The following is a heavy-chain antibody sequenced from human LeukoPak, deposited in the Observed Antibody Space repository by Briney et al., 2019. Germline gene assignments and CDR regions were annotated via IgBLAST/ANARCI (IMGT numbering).Heavy chain of an antibody. V-gene: IGHV4-59*01. Sequence: TSETLSLTCTVSGGSISIGYWSWIRQPPRKGLEWIAYIYNSGRSNYNPSLKSRVTISLDTSKSQFSLKLSSVTAADTAVYYCAGGSGASWFDPWGQGTLVTVYS. J-gene: IGHJ5*02. D-gene: IGHD2-8*02. CDR2: IYNSGRS. CDR3: AGGSGASWFDP. CDR1: GGSISIGY.